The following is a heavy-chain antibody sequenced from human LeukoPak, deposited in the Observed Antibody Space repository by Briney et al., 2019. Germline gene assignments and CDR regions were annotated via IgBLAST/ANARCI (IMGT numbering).Heavy chain of an antibody. Sequence: ASVKVSCKASGYTFTSYAISWVRQAPGQGLEWMGGIIPIFGTANYAQRFQGRVTITADESTSTAYMELSSLRSEDTAVYYCARASSHYYYYYMDVWGKGTTVTISS. J-gene: IGHJ6*03. CDR1: GYTFTSYA. V-gene: IGHV1-69*13. CDR2: IIPIFGTA. CDR3: ARASSHYYYYYMDV. D-gene: IGHD2-15*01.